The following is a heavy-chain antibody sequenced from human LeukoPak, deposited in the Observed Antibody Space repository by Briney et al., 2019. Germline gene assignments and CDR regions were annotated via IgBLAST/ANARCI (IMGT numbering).Heavy chain of an antibody. J-gene: IGHJ4*02. CDR3: ARDVTMVRGVYDY. V-gene: IGHV1-2*06. D-gene: IGHD3-10*01. CDR2: INPNSGGT. Sequence: ASVKVSCKASGYTFTGYYMHWVRQAPGQGLEWMGRINPNSGGTNYAQRFQGRVTMTRDTSIRTAYMELSWLRSDDTAVYFCARDVTMVRGVYDYWGQGTLVTVSS. CDR1: GYTFTGYY.